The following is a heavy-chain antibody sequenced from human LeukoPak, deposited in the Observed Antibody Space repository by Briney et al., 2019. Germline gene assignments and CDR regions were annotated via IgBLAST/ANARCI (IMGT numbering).Heavy chain of an antibody. J-gene: IGHJ4*02. CDR2: IYYSGST. D-gene: IGHD6-13*01. CDR3: ARQRGSSQSYDY. Sequence: SETLSLTCTVSGGSISSSSYCWGWIRQPPGKGLEWIGSIYYSGSTYYNPSLESRVTISVDTSKSHFSLELSSVTAADTAVYYCARQRGSSQSYDYWGQGTLVTVSS. V-gene: IGHV4-39*01. CDR1: GGSISSSSYC.